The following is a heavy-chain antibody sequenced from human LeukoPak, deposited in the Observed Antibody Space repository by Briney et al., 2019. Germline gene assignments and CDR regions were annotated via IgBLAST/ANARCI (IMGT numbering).Heavy chain of an antibody. Sequence: PGGSLGLSCAASGFTFGSYWMHWVRQPPGKGLVWVSRINDDGSSTSYADSVKGRFTISRDNAKNTLYLQMNSLRAEDTAVYYCATHNSGSPDYWGQGTLVTVSS. V-gene: IGHV3-74*01. CDR1: GFTFGSYW. J-gene: IGHJ4*02. CDR2: INDDGSST. D-gene: IGHD1-26*01. CDR3: ATHNSGSPDY.